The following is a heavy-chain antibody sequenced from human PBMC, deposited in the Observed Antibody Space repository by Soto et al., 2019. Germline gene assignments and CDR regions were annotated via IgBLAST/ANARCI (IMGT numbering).Heavy chain of an antibody. V-gene: IGHV3-7*01. D-gene: IGHD3-22*01. Sequence: GGSLRLSCAASGFTFSTYWMSWVRQAPGKGLEWVASIKQDGSERYYVDSVKGRFTISRDNAKNSLYLQMNSLRAEDTAVYYCARMWLFNPFDYWGQGTLVTVSS. CDR3: ARMWLFNPFDY. J-gene: IGHJ4*02. CDR1: GFTFSTYW. CDR2: IKQDGSER.